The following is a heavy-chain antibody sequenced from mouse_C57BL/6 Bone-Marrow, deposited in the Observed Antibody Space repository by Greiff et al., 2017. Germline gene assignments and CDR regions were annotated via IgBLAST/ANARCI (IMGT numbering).Heavy chain of an antibody. D-gene: IGHD2-4*01. V-gene: IGHV1-69*01. CDR2: IDPSDSYT. J-gene: IGHJ2*01. Sequence: VKLQQPGAELVMPGASVKLSCKASGYTFTSYWMHWVKQRPGQGLEWIGEIDPSDSYTNYNQKFKGKSTLTVDKSSSTAYMQLSSLTSEDSAVYYCARNYDYDDWGQGTTLTVSS. CDR3: ARNYDYDD. CDR1: GYTFTSYW.